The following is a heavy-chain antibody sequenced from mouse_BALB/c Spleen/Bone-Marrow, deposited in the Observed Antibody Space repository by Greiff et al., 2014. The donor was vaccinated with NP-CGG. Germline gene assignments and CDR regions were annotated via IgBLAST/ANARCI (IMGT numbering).Heavy chain of an antibody. CDR2: INSDGGSS. V-gene: IGHV5-2*01. D-gene: IGHD1-1*01. Sequence: EVMLVESGGGLVQPGESLKLSCESNEYEFPSHDMSWVRKTPEKRLELVAAINSDGGSSYYPDTMKRRFIISRDNSKKTLYLQMSSLRSEDTAFYYCARHGDYYGSSLFAYWGQGTLVTVSA. CDR1: EYEFPSHD. CDR3: ARHGDYYGSSLFAY. J-gene: IGHJ3*01.